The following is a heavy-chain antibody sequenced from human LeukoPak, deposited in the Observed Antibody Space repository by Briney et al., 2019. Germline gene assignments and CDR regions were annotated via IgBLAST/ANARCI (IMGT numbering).Heavy chain of an antibody. V-gene: IGHV3-23*01. Sequence: PGGSLRLSCAASGFTFSSYALSWVRQAPGKGLEWVLAISGSGGSTDYADSVKGRFTISRDNSKNTLYLQMNSLRAEDTAVYYCAKENYDILTGYPIAYWGQGTLVTVSS. J-gene: IGHJ4*02. CDR3: AKENYDILTGYPIAY. CDR1: GFTFSSYA. D-gene: IGHD3-9*01. CDR2: ISGSGGST.